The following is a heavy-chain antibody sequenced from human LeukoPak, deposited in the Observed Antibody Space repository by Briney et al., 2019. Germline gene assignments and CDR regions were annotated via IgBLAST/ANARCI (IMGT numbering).Heavy chain of an antibody. J-gene: IGHJ4*02. CDR1: GFTFSSYA. CDR3: AKDRQARGSSGYYGGVNFDF. D-gene: IGHD3-22*01. Sequence: GGSLRLSCAASGFTFSSYAMHWVRQAPGKGLEWVAVILYDGSNKKYADSVKGRFTISRDNSENTLYLQMNSLRAEDTAVYYCAKDRQARGSSGYYGGVNFDFWGQGTLVTVSS. CDR2: ILYDGSNK. V-gene: IGHV3-30*18.